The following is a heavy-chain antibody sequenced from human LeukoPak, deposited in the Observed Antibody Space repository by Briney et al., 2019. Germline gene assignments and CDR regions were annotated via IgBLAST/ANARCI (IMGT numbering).Heavy chain of an antibody. J-gene: IGHJ4*02. CDR1: GGSISSGDYY. CDR3: ARRVGGKLDTYYFDY. V-gene: IGHV4-30-4*08. Sequence: SQTLSLTCTVSGGSISSGDYYWSWIRQPPGKGLEWIGYIYYSGSTYYNPSLKSRVTISVDTSKNQFSLKLSSVTAADTAVYYCARRVGGKLDTYYFDYWGQGTLVTVSS. CDR2: IYYSGST. D-gene: IGHD1-1*01.